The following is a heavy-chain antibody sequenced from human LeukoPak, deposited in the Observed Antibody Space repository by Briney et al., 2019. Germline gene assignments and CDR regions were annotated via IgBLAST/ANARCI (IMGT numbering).Heavy chain of an antibody. CDR1: GFTFSSYP. Sequence: GGSLRLSCAASGFTFSSYPMNWVRQAPGKGLEWVSYIGGSSSPIYYADSVKGRFIISRDNAKNSLYLQMNSLRAEDTAMYFCARDNNRGGALDIWGQGTMVTVSS. V-gene: IGHV3-48*01. CDR2: IGGSSSPI. J-gene: IGHJ3*02. D-gene: IGHD1-14*01. CDR3: ARDNNRGGALDI.